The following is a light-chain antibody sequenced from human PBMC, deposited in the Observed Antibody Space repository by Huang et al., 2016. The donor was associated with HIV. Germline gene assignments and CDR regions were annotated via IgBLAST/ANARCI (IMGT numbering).Light chain of an antibody. CDR3: QQSYSTPRMYT. Sequence: DIQMTQSPSSLSASVGDRVTISCRASQSISIYLNWYHQRPGKAPKLLIYSTSTLQNWFPSMFSGSGSGTNFTLTISSLQPEDFATYYCQQSYSTPRMYTFGQGTKLEIK. CDR1: QSISIY. CDR2: STS. V-gene: IGKV1-39*01. J-gene: IGKJ2*01.